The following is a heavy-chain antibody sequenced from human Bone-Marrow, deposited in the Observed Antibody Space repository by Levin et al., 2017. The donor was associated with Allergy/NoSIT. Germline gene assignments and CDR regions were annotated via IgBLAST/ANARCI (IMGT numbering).Heavy chain of an antibody. CDR1: GGSISSYY. D-gene: IGHD2-2*01. J-gene: IGHJ4*02. V-gene: IGHV4-59*01. Sequence: PSETLSLTCTVSGGSISSYYWSWIRQPPGKGLEWIGYIYYSGSTNYNPSLKSRVTISVDTSKNQFSLKLSSVTAADTAVYYCARGRIVVVPAAIEFDYWGQGTLVTVSS. CDR3: ARGRIVVVPAAIEFDY. CDR2: IYYSGST.